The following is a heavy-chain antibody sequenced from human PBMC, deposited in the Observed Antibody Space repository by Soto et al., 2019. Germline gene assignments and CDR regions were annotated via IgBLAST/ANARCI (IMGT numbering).Heavy chain of an antibody. CDR1: GFTFSTYW. Sequence: EVQLVESGGGLVQPVGSLRLSCAASGFTFSTYWMSWVRQAPGKGLEWVANIKQDGSEKDYVDSVKGRFTISRGNAKNSLYLQMNSLRDEDTAVYYCAREEWFFDYWGQGTLVTVSS. D-gene: IGHD3-3*01. J-gene: IGHJ4*02. CDR3: AREEWFFDY. CDR2: IKQDGSEK. V-gene: IGHV3-7*01.